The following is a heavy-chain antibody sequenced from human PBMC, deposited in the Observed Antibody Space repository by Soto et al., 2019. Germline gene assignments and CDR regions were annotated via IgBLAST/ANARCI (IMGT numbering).Heavy chain of an antibody. CDR3: AGSMGGSLGPYYFDN. CDR1: GFSFSSYA. J-gene: IGHJ4*02. CDR2: VSGSGVTT. V-gene: IGHV3-23*01. Sequence: EVHLLESGGGLVQPGGSLRLSCAASGFSFSSYAMSWVRQTPGKGLEWVSAVSGSGVTTYYADSVKGRFTISRDNSKNTLYLQMTSLRAEDTAVYYCAGSMGGSLGPYYFDNWGQGTLVTVSS.